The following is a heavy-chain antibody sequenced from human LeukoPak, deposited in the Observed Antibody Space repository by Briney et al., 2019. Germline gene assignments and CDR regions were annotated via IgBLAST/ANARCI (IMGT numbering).Heavy chain of an antibody. V-gene: IGHV4-34*01. CDR2: INHSGST. CDR3: ARGQHDFWSGYYYHY. CDR1: GGSFSGYY. Sequence: TSETLSLTCAVYGGSFSGYYWSWIRQPPGKGLEWIGEINHSGSTNYNPSLKSRVTISVDTSKNQFSLKLSSVTAADTAVYYCARGQHDFWSGYYYHYWGQGTLVTVSS. D-gene: IGHD3-3*01. J-gene: IGHJ4*02.